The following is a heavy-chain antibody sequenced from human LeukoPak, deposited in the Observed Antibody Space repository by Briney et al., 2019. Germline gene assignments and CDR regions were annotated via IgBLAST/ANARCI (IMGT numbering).Heavy chain of an antibody. Sequence: GASVKVSCKASGYTFTGYYMHWVRQAPGQGLEWMGWINPNSGGTYYAQKFQGRVTMTRDTSISTAYMELSRLRSDDTAVYYCARDGCSSTTCLDAFDIWGQGTMVTVSS. V-gene: IGHV1-2*02. CDR1: GYTFTGYY. CDR3: ARDGCSSTTCLDAFDI. CDR2: INPNSGGT. J-gene: IGHJ3*02. D-gene: IGHD2-2*01.